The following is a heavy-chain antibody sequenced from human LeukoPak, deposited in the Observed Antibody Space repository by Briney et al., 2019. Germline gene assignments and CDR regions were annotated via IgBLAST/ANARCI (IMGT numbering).Heavy chain of an antibody. CDR1: GGSISSSSSY. V-gene: IGHV4-39*07. J-gene: IGHJ4*02. CDR2: IYYSGST. CDR3: ARGIWVYDTSGYCYHFDY. Sequence: SETLSLTCTVSGGSISSSSSYWGWIRQPPGKGLEWIGSIYYSGSTYYNPSLKSRVTISVDTSKNQFSLKLSSVTAADTAVYYCARGIWVYDTSGYCYHFDYWGQGTLVTVSS. D-gene: IGHD3-22*01.